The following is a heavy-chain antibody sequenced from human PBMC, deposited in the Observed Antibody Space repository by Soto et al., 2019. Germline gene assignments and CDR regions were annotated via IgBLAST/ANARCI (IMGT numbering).Heavy chain of an antibody. V-gene: IGHV3-9*01. Sequence: EVQLVESGGGLVQPGRSLRLSCAASGFTFDDYAMHWVRQAPGKGLEWVSGISWNSGSIGYADSVKGRFTISRDNAKNYLYLQMNRLRAEDTALYYCAKARIAAATRGWFAPWGQGTLVTVSS. CDR3: AKARIAAATRGWFAP. CDR1: GFTFDDYA. CDR2: ISWNSGSI. D-gene: IGHD6-13*01. J-gene: IGHJ5*02.